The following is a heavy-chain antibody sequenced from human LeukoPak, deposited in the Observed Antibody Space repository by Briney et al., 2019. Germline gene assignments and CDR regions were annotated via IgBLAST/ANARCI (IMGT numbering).Heavy chain of an antibody. CDR3: ASCQTFGRVISDAFHY. Sequence: PSETLSSCCTVSGGSVSSGIYYWSWIRQPPGKGLEWIGYIYYSGSTNYNPSLKSRVTIAVDISKNQFSLNLSSVTAADTAVYYCASCQTFGRVISDAFHYWGQGTMVTVSS. CDR2: IYYSGST. D-gene: IGHD3-16*02. J-gene: IGHJ3*01. V-gene: IGHV4-61*01. CDR1: GGSVSSGIYY.